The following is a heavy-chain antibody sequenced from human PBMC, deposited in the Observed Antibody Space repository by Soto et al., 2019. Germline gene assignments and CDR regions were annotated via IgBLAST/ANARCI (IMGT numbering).Heavy chain of an antibody. J-gene: IGHJ6*02. CDR3: ARGLPGYYGADV. CDR2: IKGDASST. Sequence: EVQLVESGGGLVQPGGSLKISCAASGFTFSSYWMHWVRQAPGKGLVWVSRIKGDASSTNYADFVEGRFIISRDSAENTLYLQTNSLRAEDTAVYYCARGLPGYYGADVWGQGTTVPVSS. CDR1: GFTFSSYW. D-gene: IGHD5-18*01. V-gene: IGHV3-74*01.